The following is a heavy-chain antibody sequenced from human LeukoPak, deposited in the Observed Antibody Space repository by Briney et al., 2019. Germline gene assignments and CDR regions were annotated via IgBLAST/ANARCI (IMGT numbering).Heavy chain of an antibody. CDR2: IYYTGTT. J-gene: IGHJ5*02. Sequence: SETLSLTCTVSGGSISSSNHSWGWIRQPPGKGLEWTGSIYYTGTTYYNPSLKSRVTISVDTSKNQFSLKLNSVTAADTAVYYCAQSLGSSNWIGNWFDPWGQGTLVTVSS. CDR3: AQSLGSSNWIGNWFDP. D-gene: IGHD6-13*01. V-gene: IGHV4-39*01. CDR1: GGSISSSNHS.